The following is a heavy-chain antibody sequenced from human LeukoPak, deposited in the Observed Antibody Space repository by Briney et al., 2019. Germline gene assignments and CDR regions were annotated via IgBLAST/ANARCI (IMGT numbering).Heavy chain of an antibody. V-gene: IGHV4-38-2*02. Sequence: SETLSLTCAVSGYSISSGYYWGWIRQPPGKGLEWIGSIYHSGSTYYNPSLKSRVTISVDTSKNQFSLKLSSVTAADTAVYYCARDNYYDSSGYSPNLDYRGQGTLVTVSS. CDR2: IYHSGST. J-gene: IGHJ4*02. CDR3: ARDNYYDSSGYSPNLDY. D-gene: IGHD3-22*01. CDR1: GYSISSGYY.